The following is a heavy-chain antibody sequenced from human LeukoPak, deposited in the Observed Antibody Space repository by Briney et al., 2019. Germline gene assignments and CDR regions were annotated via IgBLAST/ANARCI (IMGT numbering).Heavy chain of an antibody. D-gene: IGHD3-22*01. J-gene: IGHJ6*03. CDR3: ARDRGDYYDSSGYYYRYYYYYMDV. V-gene: IGHV4-4*07. CDR2: IYTSGSA. CDR1: GASITSYY. Sequence: SETLSLTCTVSGASITSYYWNWIRQPAGKGLEWVGRIYTSGSAAYNPSLKSRVSIVLDKSKNQFSLKLSSVTAADTAVYYCARDRGDYYDSSGYYYRYYYYYMDVWGKGTTVTVSS.